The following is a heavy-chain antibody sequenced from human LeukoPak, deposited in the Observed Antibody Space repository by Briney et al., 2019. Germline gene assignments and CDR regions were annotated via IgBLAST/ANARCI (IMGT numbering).Heavy chain of an antibody. V-gene: IGHV4-59*01. CDR3: ARNPRAYCGGDCPPENYYYYIDV. CDR2: IYYSGST. CDR1: GGSISSYY. J-gene: IGHJ6*03. D-gene: IGHD2-21*01. Sequence: PSETLSLTCTVSGGSISSYYWSWIRQPPGKGLEWIGYIYYSGSTNYNPSLKSRVTISVDTSKNQFSLKLSSVTAADTAVYYCARNPRAYCGGDCPPENYYYYIDVWGKGTTVTVSS.